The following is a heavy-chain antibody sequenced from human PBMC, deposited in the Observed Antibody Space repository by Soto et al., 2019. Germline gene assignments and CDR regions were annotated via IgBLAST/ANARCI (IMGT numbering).Heavy chain of an antibody. Sequence: GGSLRLSCAAAGFTFSNYWMSWVRQAPGKGLQWVANIKRGGGAKGYVDSVKGRFTISRDNVKNSLYLQMNTLRVEDTAVYYCVKDQTGDLVWYFNLWGRGTLVTVSS. V-gene: IGHV3-7*03. D-gene: IGHD7-27*01. J-gene: IGHJ2*01. CDR1: GFTFSNYW. CDR2: IKRGGGAK. CDR3: VKDQTGDLVWYFNL.